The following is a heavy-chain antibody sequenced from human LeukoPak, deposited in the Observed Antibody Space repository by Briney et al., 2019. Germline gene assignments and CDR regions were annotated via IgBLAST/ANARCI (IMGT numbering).Heavy chain of an antibody. J-gene: IGHJ3*02. CDR1: GFTFSSYD. CDR2: INGSGGST. Sequence: AGSLRLSCAASGFTFSSYDMSWVRQAPGKGLEWVSSINGSGGSTYYADSVKGRFTISRDTSKNTLYLQMNSLRAEDTAVYYCAKGLSAEWSTEVGAFDIWGQGTMVTVSS. V-gene: IGHV3-23*01. CDR3: AKGLSAEWSTEVGAFDI. D-gene: IGHD3-3*01.